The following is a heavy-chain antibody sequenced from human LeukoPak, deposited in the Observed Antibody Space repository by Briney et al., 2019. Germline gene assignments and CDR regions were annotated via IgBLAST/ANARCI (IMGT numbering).Heavy chain of an antibody. CDR2: VNSDGKSA. V-gene: IGHV3-74*03. Sequence: QPGGSLRLSCAASGFTLTGYWMHWVRQAPGKGLVWVSRVNSDGKSATYADSVKGRLTISRDNAKNTLYLQMNSLRVEDTAVYYCARGGSGMNWLDPWGQGTLVTVSS. CDR3: ARGGSGMNWLDP. CDR1: GFTLTGYW. J-gene: IGHJ5*02. D-gene: IGHD3-10*01.